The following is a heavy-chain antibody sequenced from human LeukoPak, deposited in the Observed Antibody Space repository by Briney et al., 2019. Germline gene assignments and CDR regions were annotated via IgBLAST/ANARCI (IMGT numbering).Heavy chain of an antibody. CDR1: GYTFTDYY. CDR3: AREYYDSSGRKHAFNM. J-gene: IGHJ3*02. V-gene: IGHV1-2*02. D-gene: IGHD3-22*01. Sequence: APVKVSCKASGYTFTDYYMHWVRQAPGQGLEWMGWIDPDSGGTKYAQKFQGRVLMTRDTSISTAYMELSILRSDDTAVYYCAREYYDSSGRKHAFNMWGQGTMVTVSS. CDR2: IDPDSGGT.